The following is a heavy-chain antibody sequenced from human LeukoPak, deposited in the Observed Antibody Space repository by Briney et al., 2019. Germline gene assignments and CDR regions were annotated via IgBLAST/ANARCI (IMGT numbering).Heavy chain of an antibody. CDR2: IIPIFGTA. CDR3: ARELRYCSGGSCYCFDY. CDR1: GGTFSSYA. D-gene: IGHD2-15*01. J-gene: IGHJ4*02. V-gene: IGHV1-69*13. Sequence: SVKVSCKASGGTFSSYAISWVRQAPGQGLEWMGGIIPIFGTANYAQKFQGRVTITADESTSTAYMELSSLGSEDTAVYYCARELRYCSGGSCYCFDYWGQGTLVTVSS.